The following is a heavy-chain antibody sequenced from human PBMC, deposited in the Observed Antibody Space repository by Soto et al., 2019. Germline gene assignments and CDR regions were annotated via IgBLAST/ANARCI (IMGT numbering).Heavy chain of an antibody. D-gene: IGHD6-6*01. V-gene: IGHV3-23*01. Sequence: PGESLKISCAASGFTFSSYAMSWVRQAPGKGLEWVSAISGSGGSTYYADSVKGRFTISRDNSKNTLYLQMNSLRAEDTAVYYCAKDLIAARPRYYFDYWGQGTMVTVSS. J-gene: IGHJ4*02. CDR3: AKDLIAARPRYYFDY. CDR1: GFTFSSYA. CDR2: ISGSGGST.